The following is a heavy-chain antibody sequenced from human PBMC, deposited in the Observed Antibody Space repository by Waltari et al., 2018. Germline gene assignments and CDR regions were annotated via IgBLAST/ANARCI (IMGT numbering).Heavy chain of an antibody. D-gene: IGHD2-2*01. J-gene: IGHJ4*02. Sequence: QVQLVQSGAEVKKPGSSVKVSCKASGGTLGRLAISWVRQAAGEGLEWMGGIIPKIGASNYAQKFQGRVTITADDSTSIAYMEMSSLSFEDTAMYFCATDTSPPYWGQGTLVIVSS. CDR3: ATDTSPPY. CDR1: GGTLGRLA. CDR2: IIPKIGAS. V-gene: IGHV1-69*01.